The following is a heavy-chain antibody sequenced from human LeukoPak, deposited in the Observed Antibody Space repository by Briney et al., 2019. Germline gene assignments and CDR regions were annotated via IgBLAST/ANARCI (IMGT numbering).Heavy chain of an antibody. Sequence: ASXKVSCKTSGYTFTGYYMHWVRRTPGQGLEWVGRINPNSGGTDYAQKFQGRVTMTRDTPISTGYMELSGLRSDDTAVYYCARDGANKVRGVHYFYMDVWGRGTTVTVSS. CDR2: INPNSGGT. V-gene: IGHV1-2*06. CDR3: ARDGANKVRGVHYFYMDV. CDR1: GYTFTGYY. D-gene: IGHD3-10*01. J-gene: IGHJ6*03.